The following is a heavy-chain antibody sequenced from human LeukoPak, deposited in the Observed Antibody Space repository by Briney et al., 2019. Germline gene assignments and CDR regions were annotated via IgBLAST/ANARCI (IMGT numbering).Heavy chain of an antibody. CDR1: GFTFSSYA. J-gene: IGHJ4*02. CDR2: ISGSGGST. CDR3: AKAGSSGWYEDYFDY. V-gene: IGHV3-23*01. D-gene: IGHD6-19*01. Sequence: GRSLRLSCAASGFTFSSYAMSWVRQAPGKGLEWVSAISGSGGSTYYADSVKGRFTISRDNSKNTLYLQMNSLRAEDTAVYYCAKAGSSGWYEDYFDYWGQGTLVTVSS.